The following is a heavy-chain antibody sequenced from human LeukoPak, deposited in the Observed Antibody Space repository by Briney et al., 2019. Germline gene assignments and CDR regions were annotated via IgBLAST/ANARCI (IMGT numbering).Heavy chain of an antibody. J-gene: IGHJ4*02. CDR3: ARGDSSGYEYYFDY. Sequence: GGSLRLSCAASGFTFSSHTMNWVRQAPGKGLEWVACVSSNVNKMYYAESVRGRFTVSRDNAGNSLSLQMDSLRAEDTAVYYCARGDSSGYEYYFDYWGQGTLVTVSS. V-gene: IGHV3-21*06. CDR2: VSSNVNKM. CDR1: GFTFSSHT. D-gene: IGHD3-22*01.